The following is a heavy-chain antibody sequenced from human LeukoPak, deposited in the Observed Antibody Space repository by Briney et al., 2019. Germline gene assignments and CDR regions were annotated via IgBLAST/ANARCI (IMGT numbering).Heavy chain of an antibody. CDR3: ARGRIVVVPAATEGEKTSDAFDI. CDR2: ISANSGNT. V-gene: IGHV1-18*01. J-gene: IGHJ3*02. D-gene: IGHD2-2*01. Sequence: GSSVTVSCKASGYTLTSYGIRWVRQARGQGREWMGWISANSGNTNYAQKLQGRVTMTTDTSTSTAYMELRSLRSDDTAVYYCARGRIVVVPAATEGEKTSDAFDIWGQGTMVTVSS. CDR1: GYTLTSYG.